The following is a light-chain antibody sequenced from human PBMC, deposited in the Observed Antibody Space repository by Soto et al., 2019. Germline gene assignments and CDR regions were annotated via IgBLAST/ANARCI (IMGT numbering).Light chain of an antibody. CDR3: CSYAGSYRNV. V-gene: IGLV2-11*01. CDR1: SSNVGGYKY. J-gene: IGLJ1*01. CDR2: DVN. Sequence: SALTQPRSVSGSPGQSVTISCTGASSNVGGYKYVSWFQQYPGKAPKLMIYDVNKRPSGVPDRFSGSKSGNTASLTISGLQAEDEADYYCCSYAGSYRNVFGSGTRSPS.